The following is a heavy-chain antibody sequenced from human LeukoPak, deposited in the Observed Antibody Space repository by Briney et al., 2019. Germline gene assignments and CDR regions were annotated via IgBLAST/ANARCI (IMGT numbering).Heavy chain of an antibody. CDR1: GFTFSSYA. CDR2: ISGSGGGT. D-gene: IGHD6-6*01. CDR3: TTITALGS. J-gene: IGHJ5*02. V-gene: IGHV3-23*01. Sequence: GGSLRLSCAASGFTFSSYAMSWVRQAPGKGLEWVSAISGSGGGTYYADSVKGRFTISRDNSKNTLYLQMNSLRAEDTAIYYCTTITALGSWGQGTRVTVSS.